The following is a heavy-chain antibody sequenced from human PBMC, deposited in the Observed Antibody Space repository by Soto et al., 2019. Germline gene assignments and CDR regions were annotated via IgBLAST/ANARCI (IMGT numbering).Heavy chain of an antibody. Sequence: EVQLLESGGGLVQPGGSLRLSCAASGFTFSSYAMSWVRQAPGKGLEWVSAISGSGGSTYYADSVKGRFTISRDNSKNTLYLQLNSRRAEDTAVYYCATDTACMDWTYDYWGQGTLVTVSS. J-gene: IGHJ4*02. CDR1: GFTFSSYA. CDR3: ATDTACMDWTYDY. D-gene: IGHD2-8*01. CDR2: ISGSGGST. V-gene: IGHV3-23*01.